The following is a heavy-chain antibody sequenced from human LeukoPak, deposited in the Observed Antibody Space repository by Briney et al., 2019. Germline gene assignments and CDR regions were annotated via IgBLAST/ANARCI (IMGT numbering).Heavy chain of an antibody. CDR3: AKDRIQLWLVDY. CDR1: GFTFSSYG. J-gene: IGHJ4*02. D-gene: IGHD5-18*01. Sequence: GGSLRLSCAASGFTFSSYGMHWVRQAPGKGLEWVAFIRYDGSSKHYADSVKGRFTISRDNSKNALYLQMNSLRAEDTAVYYCAKDRIQLWLVDYWGQGPLVTVSS. CDR2: IRYDGSSK. V-gene: IGHV3-30*02.